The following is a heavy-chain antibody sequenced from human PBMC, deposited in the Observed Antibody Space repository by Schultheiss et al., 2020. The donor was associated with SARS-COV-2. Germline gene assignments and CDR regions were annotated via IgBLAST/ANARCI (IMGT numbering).Heavy chain of an antibody. CDR3: TTAQARYFDWLLSGFDY. J-gene: IGHJ4*02. D-gene: IGHD3-9*01. Sequence: GGSLRLSCAASGFTFSNAWMSWDRQAPGKGLEWVGRIKSKTDGGTTDYAAPVKGRFTISRDDSKNTLYLQMNSLKTEDTAVYYCTTAQARYFDWLLSGFDYWGQGTLVTVSS. CDR1: GFTFSNAW. V-gene: IGHV3-15*01. CDR2: IKSKTDGGTT.